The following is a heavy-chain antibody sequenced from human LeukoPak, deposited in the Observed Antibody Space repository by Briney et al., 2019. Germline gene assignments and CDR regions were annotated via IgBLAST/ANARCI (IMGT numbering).Heavy chain of an antibody. J-gene: IGHJ4*02. Sequence: SVKVSCKASGGTFSSYAITWVRQAPGQGLEWMGGIIPIFGTANYAQKFQGRVTITADESTSTAYMELSSLRSEDTAVYYCASLGGPYYFDYWGQGTLVTVSS. D-gene: IGHD3-10*01. CDR3: ASLGGPYYFDY. V-gene: IGHV1-69*13. CDR2: IIPIFGTA. CDR1: GGTFSSYA.